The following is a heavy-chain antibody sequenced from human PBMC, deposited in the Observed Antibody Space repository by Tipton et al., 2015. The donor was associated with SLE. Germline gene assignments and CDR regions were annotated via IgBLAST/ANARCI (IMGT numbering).Heavy chain of an antibody. D-gene: IGHD6-19*01. V-gene: IGHV1-18*01. CDR3: AIAVAGTLFFDY. CDR1: GYTFTRYG. J-gene: IGHJ4*02. Sequence: QVQLVQSGAEVKKPGASVKVSCKSSGYTFTRYGITWVRQAPGLGLEWMGWISAYNGNTDYAQKLQGRVTMTTDISTSTAYMELRSLRSEDTAVYYCAIAVAGTLFFDYWGQGALVTVSS. CDR2: ISAYNGNT.